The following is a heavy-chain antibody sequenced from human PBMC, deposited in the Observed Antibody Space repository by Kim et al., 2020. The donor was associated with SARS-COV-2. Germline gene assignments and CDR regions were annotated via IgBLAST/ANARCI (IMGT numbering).Heavy chain of an antibody. CDR3: AKSFSGSYFGYDY. V-gene: IGHV3-30*18. CDR1: GFTFNTYA. D-gene: IGHD1-26*01. Sequence: GGSLRLSCAASGFTFNTYAMHWVRQAPGKGLEWVAVISYDGSNKYYADSVKGRFTISRDNSKNTLYLQMNSLRIEDTAVYYCAKSFSGSYFGYDYWGQGTLVTVYS. J-gene: IGHJ4*02. CDR2: ISYDGSNK.